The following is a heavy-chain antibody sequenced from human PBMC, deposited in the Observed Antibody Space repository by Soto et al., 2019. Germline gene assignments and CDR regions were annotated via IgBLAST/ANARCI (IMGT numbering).Heavy chain of an antibody. D-gene: IGHD1-1*01. CDR1: GFTFNNYA. Sequence: EVQLLESGGGSVQPGGSLRLSCAASGFTFNNYAMHWVRRPPGKGLEWVSSISHSGGTTYYADSVKGRFSISRDSLAGTIYLQMNSLRAEDTALYYCAKGRGKNWNFDYWGQGTLVTVSP. CDR3: AKGRGKNWNFDY. J-gene: IGHJ4*02. V-gene: IGHV3-23*01. CDR2: ISHSGGTT.